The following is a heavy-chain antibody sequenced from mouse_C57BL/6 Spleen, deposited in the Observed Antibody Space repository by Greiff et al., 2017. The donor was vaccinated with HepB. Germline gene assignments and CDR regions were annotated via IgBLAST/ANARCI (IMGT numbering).Heavy chain of an antibody. Sequence: EVNVVESGAELVRPGASVKLSCTASGFNIKDDYMHWVKQRPEQGLEWIGWIDPENGDTEYASKFQGKATITADTSSNTAYLQLSSLTSEDTAVYYCTTRLITDYWGQGTTLTVSS. V-gene: IGHV14-4*01. CDR1: GFNIKDDY. D-gene: IGHD2-4*01. CDR3: TTRLITDY. J-gene: IGHJ2*01. CDR2: IDPENGDT.